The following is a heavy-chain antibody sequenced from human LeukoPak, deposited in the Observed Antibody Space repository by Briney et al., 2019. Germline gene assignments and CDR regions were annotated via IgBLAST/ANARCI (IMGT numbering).Heavy chain of an antibody. CDR3: ARGRMTGYYRHNWFDP. J-gene: IGHJ5*02. D-gene: IGHD3-9*01. CDR1: GYTFTSYD. CDR2: INPNSGNT. Sequence: ASVKVSCKASGYTFTSYDINWVRQATGQGLEWMGWINPNSGNTGYAQKFQGRVTMTRNTSISTAYMELSSLRSEDTAVYYCARGRMTGYYRHNWFDPWGQGTLVTVSS. V-gene: IGHV1-8*01.